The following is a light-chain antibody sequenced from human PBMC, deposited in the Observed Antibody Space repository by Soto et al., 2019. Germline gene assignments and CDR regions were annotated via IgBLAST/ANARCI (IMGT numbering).Light chain of an antibody. Sequence: AIRMTQSPSSFSASRGDRVTITCRAGQGISSYLAWYQQKPGKAPKLLIYAASTLQSGVPSRFSGSGSGTDVTLSIGSLQPDDFATHYGHQYDSYPPTFGQGTKLEIK. CDR3: HQYDSYPPT. V-gene: IGKV1-8*01. J-gene: IGKJ2*01. CDR1: QGISSY. CDR2: AAS.